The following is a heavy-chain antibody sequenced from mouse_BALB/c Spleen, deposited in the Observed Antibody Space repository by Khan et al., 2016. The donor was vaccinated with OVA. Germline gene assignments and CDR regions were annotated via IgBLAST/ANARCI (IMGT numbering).Heavy chain of an antibody. CDR3: ARMEKYGYDHSWFAY. J-gene: IGHJ3*01. Sequence: QVQLQQSGAELVRPGASVKLSCKASGYTFTSYWMNWVKQRPGQGLEWIGMIDPSDSETHYNQIFKDKATLTVDKSSSTAYMQLSSLTSEDSAVYYGARMEKYGYDHSWFAYWGQGTLVTVSA. D-gene: IGHD2-2*01. V-gene: IGHV1-61*01. CDR1: GYTFTSYW. CDR2: IDPSDSET.